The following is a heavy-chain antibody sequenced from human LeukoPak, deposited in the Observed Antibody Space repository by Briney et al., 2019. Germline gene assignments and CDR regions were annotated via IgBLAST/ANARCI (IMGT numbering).Heavy chain of an antibody. J-gene: IGHJ4*02. Sequence: ASVKVSCKASGYTFTGYYMHWVRQAPGQGLEWMGWINPNSGGTNYAQKFHGRVTMTRDTSISTAYMELSRLRSDDTAVYYCARDDHVLRYFDWLSPHDYWGQGTLVTVSS. CDR1: GYTFTGYY. D-gene: IGHD3-9*01. V-gene: IGHV1-2*02. CDR2: INPNSGGT. CDR3: ARDDHVLRYFDWLSPHDY.